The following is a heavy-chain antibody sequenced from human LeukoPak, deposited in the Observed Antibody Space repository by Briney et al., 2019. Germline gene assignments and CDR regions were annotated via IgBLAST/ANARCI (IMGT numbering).Heavy chain of an antibody. CDR3: AKGLGKATVTPLGY. D-gene: IGHD4-11*01. CDR1: GFTFSSFV. CDR2: ISGSGGTT. Sequence: GGSLRLSCAASGFTFSSFVMSWVRQAPGKGLEWVSVISGSGGTTYYADSVKGRFTISRDNSKSTLYLQMDSLRAEDTAVYYCAKGLGKATVTPLGYWGQGTLVTVSS. V-gene: IGHV3-23*01. J-gene: IGHJ4*02.